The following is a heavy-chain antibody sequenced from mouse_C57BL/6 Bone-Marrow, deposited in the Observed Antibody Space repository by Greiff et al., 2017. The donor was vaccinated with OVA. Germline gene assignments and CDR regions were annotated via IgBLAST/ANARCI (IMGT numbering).Heavy chain of an antibody. CDR3: ARWDYYFDY. J-gene: IGHJ2*01. CDR2: IYPRSGNT. V-gene: IGHV1-81*01. CDR1: GYTFTSYG. Sequence: QVQLQQSGAELARPGASVKLSCKASGYTFTSYGISWVKQRTGQGLEWIGEIYPRSGNTYYNEKFKGKATLTADKSSSTAYMEISSLTSEDSAVYFCARWDYYFDYWGQGTTLTVTS. D-gene: IGHD4-1*01.